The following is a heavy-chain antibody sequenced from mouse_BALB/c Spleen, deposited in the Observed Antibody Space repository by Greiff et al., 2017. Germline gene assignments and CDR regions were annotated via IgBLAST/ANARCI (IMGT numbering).Heavy chain of an antibody. V-gene: IGHV2-9*02. CDR2: IWAGGST. CDR3: ARDYDYDGGAYAMDY. Sequence: QVQLKESGPGLVAPSQSLSITCTVSGFSLTSYGVPWVRQPPGKGLEWLGVIWAGGSTNYNSALMSRLSISKDNSKSQVFLKMNSLQTDDTAMYYCARDYDYDGGAYAMDYWGQGTSVTVSS. D-gene: IGHD2-4*01. J-gene: IGHJ4*01. CDR1: GFSLTSYG.